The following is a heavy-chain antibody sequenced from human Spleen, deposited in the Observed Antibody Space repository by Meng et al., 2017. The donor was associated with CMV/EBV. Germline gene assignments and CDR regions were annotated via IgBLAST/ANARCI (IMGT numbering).Heavy chain of an antibody. CDR2: ISSSGSTI. V-gene: IGHV3-11*01. Sequence: GGSLRLSCAASGFTFSDYYMSWIRQAPGKGLEWVSYISSSGSTIYYADSVKGRFTISRDNAKTSLYLQMNRLRAEDTAVYYCARDVPNVYYYYGMDVWGQGTTVTVSS. J-gene: IGHJ6*02. D-gene: IGHD3-10*02. CDR1: GFTFSDYY. CDR3: ARDVPNVYYYYGMDV.